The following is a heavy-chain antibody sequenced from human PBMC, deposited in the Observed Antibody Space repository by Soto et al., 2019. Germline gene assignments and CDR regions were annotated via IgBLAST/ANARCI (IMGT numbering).Heavy chain of an antibody. CDR3: ARVGAYCGGDCYAFDS. D-gene: IGHD2-21*02. V-gene: IGHV1-69*06. CDR1: GGTFSSYA. J-gene: IGHJ4*02. CDR2: IIPIFGTA. Sequence: QVQLVQSGAEVKKPGSSVKVSCKASGGTFSSYAISWVRQAPGQGLEWMGGIIPIFGTANYAQKFQGRVTMTADKSTSTADMELSSLRSEDTAVYYCARVGAYCGGDCYAFDSWGQGTLVTVSS.